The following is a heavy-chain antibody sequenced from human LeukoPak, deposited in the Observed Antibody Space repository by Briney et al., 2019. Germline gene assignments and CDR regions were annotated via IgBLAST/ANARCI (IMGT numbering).Heavy chain of an antibody. CDR1: GSTFTGYY. CDR3: ARRCDTSSYYTYYFDY. CDR2: INPNSGGT. J-gene: IGHJ4*02. V-gene: IGHV1-2*02. Sequence: ASVKVSFKASGSTFTGYYMHWVRQAPGQGLEWMGWINPNSGGTNYAQKFQGRVTMTRDTSISTAYMELSRLTSDDTAVYYCARRCDTSSYYTYYFDYWGQGSLVTVSS. D-gene: IGHD3-22*01.